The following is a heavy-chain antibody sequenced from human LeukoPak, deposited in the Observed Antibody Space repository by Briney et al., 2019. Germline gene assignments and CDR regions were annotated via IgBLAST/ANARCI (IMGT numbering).Heavy chain of an antibody. V-gene: IGHV3-30*03. D-gene: IGHD3-22*01. CDR3: ASLKEWLLLGGFDY. CDR1: GFTFRTSA. Sequence: GGSLRLSCAASGFTFRTSALYWVRQVPGKGLEWVEAISYDERDVYYADSVKGRFAISRDNSKDILYLQMNGLRLEDTAIYYCASLKEWLLLGGFDYWGQGALVTVSS. J-gene: IGHJ4*02. CDR2: ISYDERDV.